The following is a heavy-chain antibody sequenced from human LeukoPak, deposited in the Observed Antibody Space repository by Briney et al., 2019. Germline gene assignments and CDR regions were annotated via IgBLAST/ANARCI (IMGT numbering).Heavy chain of an antibody. CDR1: GFIFSGYG. J-gene: IGHJ4*02. CDR2: IWYDGSNK. D-gene: IGHD5-24*01. CDR3: ARGNFRRDGYNFDY. V-gene: IGHV3-33*01. Sequence: GGSLRLSCAASGFIFSGYGMHWVRQAPGKGLEGVAVIWYDGSNKYYADSVKGRFTISRDNSKNPLYLQMNSLRAEDTAVFYCARGNFRRDGYNFDYWGQGTLVTVSS.